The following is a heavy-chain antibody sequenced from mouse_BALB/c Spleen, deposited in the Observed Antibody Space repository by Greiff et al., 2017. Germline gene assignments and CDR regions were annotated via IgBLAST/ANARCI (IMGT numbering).Heavy chain of an antibody. D-gene: IGHD1-1*01. J-gene: IGHJ1*01. V-gene: IGHV5-6-2*01. CDR2: INSNGGST. CDR3: ARRDYYGGYFDV. CDR1: GFTFSSYY. Sequence: EVHLVESGGGLVKLGGSLKLSCAASGFTFSSYYMSWVRQTPEKRLELVAAINSNGGSTYYPDTVKGRFTISRDNAKNTLYLQMSSLKSEDTALYYCARRDYYGGYFDVWGAGTTVTVSS.